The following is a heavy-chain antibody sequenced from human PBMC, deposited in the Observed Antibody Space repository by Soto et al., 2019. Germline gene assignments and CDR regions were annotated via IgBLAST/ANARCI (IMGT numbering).Heavy chain of an antibody. CDR2: LYADGST. D-gene: IGHD6-25*01. V-gene: IGHV3-53*01. Sequence: GGSLRLSCAASGFPINVTYLSWVRQAPGKGLEWLSVLYADGSTYYIDSVKGRFRISRDNAKNTLYLQMDNPRADDTAMYFCARTAEGDTPRTHWYFDLWGRGTPVTVSS. CDR1: GFPINVTY. CDR3: ARTAEGDTPRTHWYFDL. J-gene: IGHJ2*01.